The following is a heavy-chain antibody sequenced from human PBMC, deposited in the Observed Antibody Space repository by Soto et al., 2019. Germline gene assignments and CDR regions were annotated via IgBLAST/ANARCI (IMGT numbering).Heavy chain of an antibody. V-gene: IGHV1-24*01. D-gene: IGHD6-19*01. CDR3: ATEGIVAVAGRPHWFDP. CDR1: GYTLTELS. J-gene: IGHJ5*02. CDR2: FDPEDGET. Sequence: ASVKVSCKVSGYTLTELSMHWVRQAPGKGLEWMGGFDPEDGETIYAQKFQGRVTMTEDTSTDTAYMELSSLRSEDTAVYYCATEGIVAVAGRPHWFDPWGQGTLVTFSS.